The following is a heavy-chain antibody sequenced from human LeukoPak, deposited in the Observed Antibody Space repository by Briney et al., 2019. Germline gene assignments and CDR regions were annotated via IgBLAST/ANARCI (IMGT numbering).Heavy chain of an antibody. Sequence: TASETLSLTCTVSGGSISSYYWSWIRQPPGKGLEWIGYIYYSGGTNYNPSLKSRVTISVDTSKNQFSLKLSSVTAADTAVYYCARDLLGLDPWGQGTLVTVSS. V-gene: IGHV4-59*01. CDR3: ARDLLGLDP. CDR1: GGSISSYY. J-gene: IGHJ5*02. CDR2: IYYSGGT. D-gene: IGHD3-3*02.